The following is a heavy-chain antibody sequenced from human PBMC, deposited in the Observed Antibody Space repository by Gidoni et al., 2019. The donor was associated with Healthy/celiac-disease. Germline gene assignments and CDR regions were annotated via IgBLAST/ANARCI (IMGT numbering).Heavy chain of an antibody. J-gene: IGHJ3*02. CDR2: IWYDGSNK. CDR3: ARAGLLWFGESIDAFDI. D-gene: IGHD3-10*01. Sequence: QVQLVESGGGVVQPGRSLRLSCAASGFTFSSSGMHWVRQAPGKGLDGVAVIWYDGSNKYYADSVKGRFTISRDNSKNTLYLQMNSLRAEDTAVYYCARAGLLWFGESIDAFDIWGQGTMVTVSS. CDR1: GFTFSSSG. V-gene: IGHV3-33*01.